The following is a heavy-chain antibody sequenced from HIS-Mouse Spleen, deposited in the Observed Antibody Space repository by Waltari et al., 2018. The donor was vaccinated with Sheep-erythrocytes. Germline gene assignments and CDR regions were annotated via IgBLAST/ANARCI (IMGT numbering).Heavy chain of an antibody. J-gene: IGHJ2*01. CDR3: ARLITMVRGVTWYFDL. Sequence: QVQLQESGPGLVKPSQTLSLTCTVPGGSLSSGGYYWSWFRQHPGKGLEWIGYIYSSGSTYYNPSLKSRVTISVDTSKNQFSLKLSSVTAADTAVYYCARLITMVRGVTWYFDLWGRGTLVTVSS. CDR2: IYSSGST. V-gene: IGHV4-31*03. D-gene: IGHD3-10*01. CDR1: GGSLSSGGYY.